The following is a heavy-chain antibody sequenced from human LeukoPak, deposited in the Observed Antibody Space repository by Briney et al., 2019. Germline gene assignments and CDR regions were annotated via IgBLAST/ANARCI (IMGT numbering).Heavy chain of an antibody. CDR3: ARVHVPNWFDP. CDR2: IYYSGDT. D-gene: IGHD2-2*01. V-gene: IGHV4-39*01. CDR1: GDSVSSGSYY. J-gene: IGHJ5*02. Sequence: KPSETLSLTCTVSGDSVSSGSYYWGWIRQPPGEGLEWIGSIYYSGDTYYIPSLESRVTISVDTSKNQFSLKLSSVTAADTAVYYCARVHVPNWFDPWGQGTLVTVSS.